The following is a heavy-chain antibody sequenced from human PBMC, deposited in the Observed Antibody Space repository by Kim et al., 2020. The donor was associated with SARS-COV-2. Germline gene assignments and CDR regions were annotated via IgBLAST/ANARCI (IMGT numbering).Heavy chain of an antibody. V-gene: IGHV4-39*01. CDR2: IYYSGST. CDR1: GGSISSSSYY. Sequence: SETLSLTCTVSGGSISSSSYYWGWIRQPPGKGLEWIGSIYYSGSTYYNPSLKSRVTISVDTSKNQFSLKLSSVTAADTAVYYCARHDSILGYEGWFDPWGQGTLVTVSS. J-gene: IGHJ5*02. CDR3: ARHDSILGYEGWFDP. D-gene: IGHD2-15*01.